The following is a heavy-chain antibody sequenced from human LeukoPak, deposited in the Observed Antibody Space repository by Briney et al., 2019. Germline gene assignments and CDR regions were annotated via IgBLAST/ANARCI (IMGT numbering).Heavy chain of an antibody. Sequence: SETLSLTCAVSGGSISSSNWWSWVRQSPGKGLEWIGEINHSGSTNYNPSLKSRVTISVDTSKNQFSLKLSSVTAADTAVYYCARGLRDWGQGTLVTVSS. CDR2: INHSGST. CDR3: ARGLRD. CDR1: GGSISSSNW. V-gene: IGHV4-4*02. J-gene: IGHJ4*02.